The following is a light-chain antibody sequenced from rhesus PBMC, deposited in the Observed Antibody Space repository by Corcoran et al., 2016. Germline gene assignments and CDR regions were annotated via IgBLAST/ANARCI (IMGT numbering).Light chain of an antibody. CDR2: EVS. CDR1: QSLLDSEDGNTY. Sequence: DIVMTQTPLSLPVTPGEPASISCRSSQSLLDSEDGNTYLDWYLQKPGQSPQLLLYEVSNRASGVPDRFSGSGSDTDCTLKISRVEAEDVGVYYCMQALEFPLTFGGGTKVEIK. V-gene: IGKV2-104*02. J-gene: IGKJ4*01. CDR3: MQALEFPLT.